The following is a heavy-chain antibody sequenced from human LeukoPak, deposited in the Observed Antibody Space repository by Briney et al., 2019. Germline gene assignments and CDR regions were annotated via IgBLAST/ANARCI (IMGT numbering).Heavy chain of an antibody. CDR1: GGSISSSRYS. V-gene: IGHV4-39*07. D-gene: IGHD6-6*01. CDR2: IYYSGST. Sequence: PSETLSLTCTVPGGSISSSRYSWGWIRQPPGKGLEWIGSIYYSGSTYYNPSLKSRVTISVDTSKNQFSLKLSSVTAADTAVYYCARGRAEEYSSSKGWFDPWGQGTLVTVSS. J-gene: IGHJ5*02. CDR3: ARGRAEEYSSSKGWFDP.